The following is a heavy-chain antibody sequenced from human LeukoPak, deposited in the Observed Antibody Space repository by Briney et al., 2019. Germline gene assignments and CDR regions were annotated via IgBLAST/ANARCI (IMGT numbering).Heavy chain of an antibody. Sequence: GGSLRLSCAASGSTFSTYGMIWVRQAPGKGLEWVSAISGSGASTYHADSVKGRFTISRDNSRNTMYLQMNSLRVEDTAVYYCAKEFVEYYYYYMDGWGKGTTVTVSS. V-gene: IGHV3-23*01. CDR1: GSTFSTYG. CDR2: ISGSGAST. J-gene: IGHJ6*03. D-gene: IGHD3-10*01. CDR3: AKEFVEYYYYYMDG.